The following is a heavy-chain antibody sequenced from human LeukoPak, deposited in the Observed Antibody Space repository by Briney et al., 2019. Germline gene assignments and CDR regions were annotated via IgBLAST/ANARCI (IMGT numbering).Heavy chain of an antibody. V-gene: IGHV2-70*01. CDR1: GFSLSTSGMC. CDR2: IDWDDDK. Sequence: ESGPTLVNPTQTLTLTCTFSGFSLSTSGMCVSWIRQPPGKALEWLALIDWDDDKYYSTSLKTRLTISKDTSKNRVVLTMTNMDPVDTATYYCARAPGYYLGYYFDYWGQGTLVTVSS. CDR3: ARAPGYYLGYYFDY. D-gene: IGHD3-22*01. J-gene: IGHJ4*02.